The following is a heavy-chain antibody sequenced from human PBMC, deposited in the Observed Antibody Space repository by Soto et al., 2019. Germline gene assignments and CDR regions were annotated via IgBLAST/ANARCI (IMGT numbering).Heavy chain of an antibody. J-gene: IGHJ6*02. V-gene: IGHV5-51*01. CDR2: IYPGDSDT. Sequence: GESLKISCQGSGYSFASYWIGWVRQMPGKDLEWMGIIYPGDSDTRYSPSFQGQVTISADKSLRTAYLQWTSPKASGTALYYCARTRSFTLGFYYDGMDVWGQGTTVTVSS. D-gene: IGHD6-6*01. CDR3: ARTRSFTLGFYYDGMDV. CDR1: GYSFASYW.